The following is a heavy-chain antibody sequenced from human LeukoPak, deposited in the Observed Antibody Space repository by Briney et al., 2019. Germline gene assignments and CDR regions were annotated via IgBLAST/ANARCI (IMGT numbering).Heavy chain of an antibody. V-gene: IGHV1-2*02. J-gene: IGHJ4*02. D-gene: IGHD1-7*01. CDR3: ARDYNWNYGILI. CDR2: INPNSGGT. CDR1: GYTFTGYY. Sequence: ASVKVSCKASGYTFTGYYMHWVRQAPGQGLEWMGWINPNSGGTNYAQRFQGRVTMTRDTSISAAYMELSRLRSDDTAVYYCARDYNWNYGILIWGQGTLVTVSS.